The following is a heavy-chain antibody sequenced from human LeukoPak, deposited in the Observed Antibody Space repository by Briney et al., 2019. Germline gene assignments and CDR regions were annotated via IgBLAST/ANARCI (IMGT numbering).Heavy chain of an antibody. D-gene: IGHD4-17*01. CDR2: IIPILGIA. V-gene: IGHV1-69*04. CDR1: GGTFSSYA. CDR3: ARDVTVTTSQEIDY. Sequence: SVSVSCKASGGTFSSYAISWVRQAPGQGLEWMGRIIPILGIANYAQKFQGRVTITADKSTTTAYMELSSLRSEDTAVYYCARDVTVTTSQEIDYWGQGNRVPISS. J-gene: IGHJ4*02.